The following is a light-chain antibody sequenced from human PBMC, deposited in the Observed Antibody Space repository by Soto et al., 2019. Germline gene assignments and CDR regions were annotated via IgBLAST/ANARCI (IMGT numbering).Light chain of an antibody. CDR2: DAS. CDR1: QDINIY. V-gene: IGKV1-33*01. CDR3: QQYDILPIT. J-gene: IGKJ5*01. Sequence: DIQMTQSPSSPFASVGDRGTITFQATQDINIYLNWYQQKPGKAPNLLIYDASNLEIGVPSRFSGSGSGTHFTFTISSLQTEDIGTYYCQQYDILPITFGRGTRLEIK.